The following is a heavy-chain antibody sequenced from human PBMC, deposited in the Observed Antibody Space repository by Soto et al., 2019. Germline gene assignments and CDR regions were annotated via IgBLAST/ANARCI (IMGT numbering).Heavy chain of an antibody. J-gene: IGHJ5*02. Sequence: ASVKVSCKASGYTFMNYGINWVRQAPGQGLEWMGWISAYNGNTDYAQKFQGRVTMTTDTSTSTAYMELRILRSDDTAVYYCARDPLTRYSSGWNWFDPWGQGTLVTVSS. V-gene: IGHV1-18*01. CDR2: ISAYNGNT. D-gene: IGHD6-19*01. CDR3: ARDPLTRYSSGWNWFDP. CDR1: GYTFMNYG.